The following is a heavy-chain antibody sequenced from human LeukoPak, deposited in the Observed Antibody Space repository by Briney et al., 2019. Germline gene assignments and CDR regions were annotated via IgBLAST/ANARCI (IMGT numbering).Heavy chain of an antibody. J-gene: IGHJ4*02. CDR1: GYTFSSYS. CDR2: IRYDGSNK. V-gene: IGHV3-30*02. Sequence: GGSLRLSCAASGYTFSSYSMNWVRQAPGKGLEWVAFIRYDGSNKYYADSVKGRFTISRDNSKNTLYLQMNSLRAEDTAVYYCAKDFGSSWYGGDYWGQGTLVTVSS. D-gene: IGHD6-13*01. CDR3: AKDFGSSWYGGDY.